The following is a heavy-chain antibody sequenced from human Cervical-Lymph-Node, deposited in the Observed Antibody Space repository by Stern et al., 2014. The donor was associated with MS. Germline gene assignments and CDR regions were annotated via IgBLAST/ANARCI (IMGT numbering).Heavy chain of an antibody. CDR3: VRVLGYCRSGTCRYYYGMDV. D-gene: IGHD2-15*01. CDR2: IGTAGDT. Sequence: EVKLVESGGGLVQPGGSLRLSCAASGFTFKRDDMHWVRKRTERGLEWVSAIGTAGDTYHSDSVKGRFTISRENDKNSLYLQMNSLRVGDTAVYYCVRVLGYCRSGTCRYYYGMDVWGQGTTVTVSS. V-gene: IGHV3-13*01. CDR1: GFTFKRDD. J-gene: IGHJ6*02.